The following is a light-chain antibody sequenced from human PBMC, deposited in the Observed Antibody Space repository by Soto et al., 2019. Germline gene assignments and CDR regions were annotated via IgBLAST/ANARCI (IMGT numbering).Light chain of an antibody. CDR3: QQYGSALQT. V-gene: IGKV3-20*01. CDR2: GAS. Sequence: EIVLTQSPRTLSLSPGERVTLSCRASQSVRSNFLAWYQQRPGQAPRLLIYGASSRATGIPDRFSGSGSGTDFTLIISRLEPEDCAVYYCQQYGSALQTFGQGTKVEIK. J-gene: IGKJ1*01. CDR1: QSVRSNF.